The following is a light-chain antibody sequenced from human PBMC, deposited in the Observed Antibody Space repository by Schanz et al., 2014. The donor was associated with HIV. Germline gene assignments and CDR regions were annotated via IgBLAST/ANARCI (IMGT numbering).Light chain of an antibody. CDR1: NRDVGDYNL. CDR2: DVS. Sequence: QSALTQPASGSGSPGQSITISCTGTNRDVGDYNLVSWYQPHPGQVPRLIIYDVSNRPSGVSNRFSGSKSGNTASLTITRLQAEDEADYYCCAYAGSSTYVFGTGTKLTVL. J-gene: IGLJ1*01. V-gene: IGLV2-14*03. CDR3: CAYAGSSTYV.